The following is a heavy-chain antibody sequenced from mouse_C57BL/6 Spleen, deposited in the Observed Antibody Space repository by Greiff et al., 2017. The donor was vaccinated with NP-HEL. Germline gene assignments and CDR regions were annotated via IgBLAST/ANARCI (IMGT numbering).Heavy chain of an antibody. CDR1: GFTFSDYG. CDR2: ISSGSSTI. CDR3: ARTHYYGSSHFDD. J-gene: IGHJ2*01. V-gene: IGHV5-17*01. Sequence: EVQRVESGGGLVKPGGSLKLSCAASGFTFSDYGMHWVRQAPEKGLEWVAYISSGSSTIYYADTVKGRFTISRDNAKNTLFLQMTSLRSEDTAMYYCARTHYYGSSHFDDWGQGTTLTVSS. D-gene: IGHD1-1*01.